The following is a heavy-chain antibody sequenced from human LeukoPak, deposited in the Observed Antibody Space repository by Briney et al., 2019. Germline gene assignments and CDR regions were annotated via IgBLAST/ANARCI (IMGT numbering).Heavy chain of an antibody. V-gene: IGHV4-39*01. D-gene: IGHD4-17*01. CDR1: GFTFRSYSMN. Sequence: GSLRLSCSASGFTFRSYSMNWVRQAPGKGLEWIGSIYYRGSTHYNASLKSRVTISVDTSKKQFSLKLSSVTAADTAVYHCARLETTVTALDYWGQGTLVTVSS. CDR2: IYYRGST. J-gene: IGHJ4*02. CDR3: ARLETTVTALDY.